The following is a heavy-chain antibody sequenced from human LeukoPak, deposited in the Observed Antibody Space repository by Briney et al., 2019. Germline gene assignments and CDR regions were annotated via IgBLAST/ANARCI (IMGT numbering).Heavy chain of an antibody. CDR2: ISSSSSTI. Sequence: PGGSLRLSCAASGFTFSSYSMNWVRQAPGKGLEWVSYISSSSSTIYYADSVKGRFTISRDNSKNTLYLQMNSLRAEDTAVYYCAKAQEGVWHDYWGQGTLVTVSS. D-gene: IGHD3-16*01. J-gene: IGHJ4*02. V-gene: IGHV3-48*01. CDR3: AKAQEGVWHDY. CDR1: GFTFSSYS.